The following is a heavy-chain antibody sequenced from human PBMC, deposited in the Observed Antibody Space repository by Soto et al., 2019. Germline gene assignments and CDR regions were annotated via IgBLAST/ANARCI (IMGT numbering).Heavy chain of an antibody. CDR1: GFTFSSYA. J-gene: IGHJ2*01. Sequence: QVQLVESGGGVVQPGRSLRLSCAASGFTFSSYAMHWVRQAPGKGLEWVAVISYDGSNKYYADSVKGRFTISRDNSKNTLYLQMNSLIAEDTAVYYCARDPFWSTAMVLWYFDLWGRGTLVTVSS. CDR3: ARDPFWSTAMVLWYFDL. V-gene: IGHV3-30-3*01. CDR2: ISYDGSNK. D-gene: IGHD5-18*01.